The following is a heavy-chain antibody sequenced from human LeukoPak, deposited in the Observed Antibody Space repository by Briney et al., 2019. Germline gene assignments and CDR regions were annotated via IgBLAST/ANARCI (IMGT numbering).Heavy chain of an antibody. V-gene: IGHV1-69*04. J-gene: IGHJ4*02. D-gene: IGHD1-1*01. CDR1: GGTFTNYA. CDR3: ARDSGRPPTSFDY. Sequence: SVKVSCKASGGTFTNYAVTWVRQAPGQGLEWMGRIIPILGIANYAQKFQGRVTITADKSTSTAYMELSSLRSEDTAVYFCARDSGRPPTSFDYWGQGTLVTVSS. CDR2: IIPILGIA.